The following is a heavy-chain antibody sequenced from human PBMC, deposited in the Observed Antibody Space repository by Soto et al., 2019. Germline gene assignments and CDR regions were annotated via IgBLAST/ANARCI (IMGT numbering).Heavy chain of an antibody. CDR1: GYTFTSYG. Sequence: ASVKVSFKSSGYTFTSYGISWVRQAPGQGLEWMGWISAYNGNTNYAQKLQGRVTMTTDTSTSTAYMELRSLRSDDTAVYYCARDLRYSSSWSWWFDPWGQGTLVTVSS. J-gene: IGHJ5*02. CDR3: ARDLRYSSSWSWWFDP. CDR2: ISAYNGNT. V-gene: IGHV1-18*01. D-gene: IGHD6-13*01.